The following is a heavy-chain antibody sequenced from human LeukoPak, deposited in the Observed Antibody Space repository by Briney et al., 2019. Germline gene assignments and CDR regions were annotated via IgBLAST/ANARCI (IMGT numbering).Heavy chain of an antibody. CDR2: IIPIFGTA. CDR1: GGTFSSYA. Sequence: GASVKVSCKASGGTFSSYAISWVRQAPGQGGEWMGGIIPIFGTANYAQKFQGRVTITTDESTSTAYMELSSLRSEDTAVYYCARVTVVPATMDYYYYYMDVWGKGTTVTVSS. D-gene: IGHD2-2*01. CDR3: ARVTVVPATMDYYYYYMDV. J-gene: IGHJ6*03. V-gene: IGHV1-69*05.